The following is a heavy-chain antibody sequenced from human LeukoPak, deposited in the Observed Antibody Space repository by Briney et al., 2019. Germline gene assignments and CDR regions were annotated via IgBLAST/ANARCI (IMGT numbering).Heavy chain of an antibody. V-gene: IGHV4-31*03. CDR1: GGSISSGGYY. Sequence: KPSETLSLTCTVSGGSISSGGYYWSWIRQHPGKGLEWIGYIYYSGSTYYNPSLKSRVTISVDTSKNQFSLKLSSVTAADTAVYYCARDMTTITYAFDIWGQGTMVTVSS. CDR2: IYYSGST. CDR3: ARDMTTITYAFDI. J-gene: IGHJ3*02. D-gene: IGHD4-11*01.